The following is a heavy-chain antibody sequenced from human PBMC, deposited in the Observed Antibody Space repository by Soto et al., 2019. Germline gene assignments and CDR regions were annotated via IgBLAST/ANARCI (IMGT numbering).Heavy chain of an antibody. CDR3: ASAMVNVGGVFVRDEYFHH. CDR1: GYSISSGHY. D-gene: IGHD3-16*02. Sequence: SETLSHTCAVSGYSISSGHYWGWILQPPVKGLEVIWSIYHSRSTYYNPSLKSRLKISLDRSKNQFSLKLTSVTAADTAVYYCASAMVNVGGVFVRDEYFHHWGQGILVPVYS. V-gene: IGHV4-38-2*01. J-gene: IGHJ1*01. CDR2: IYHSRST.